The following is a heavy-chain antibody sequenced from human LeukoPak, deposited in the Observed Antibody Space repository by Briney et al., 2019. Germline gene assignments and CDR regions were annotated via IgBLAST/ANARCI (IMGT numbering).Heavy chain of an antibody. CDR2: ISYDGSNK. D-gene: IGHD4-23*01. CDR1: GFTFSSYA. Sequence: GRSLRLSRAASGFTFSSYAMHWVRQAPGKGLEWVAVISYDGSNKYYVDSVKGRFTISRDNSKNTLYLQMNSLRAEDTAVYYCARDQVVNNYFDYWGQGTLVTVSS. V-gene: IGHV3-30-3*01. CDR3: ARDQVVNNYFDY. J-gene: IGHJ4*02.